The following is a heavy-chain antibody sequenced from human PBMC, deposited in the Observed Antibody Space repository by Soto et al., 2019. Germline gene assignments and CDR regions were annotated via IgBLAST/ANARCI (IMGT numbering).Heavy chain of an antibody. J-gene: IGHJ6*02. CDR2: IYYSGST. CDR1: GGSISSYY. Sequence: SLSCTVSGGSISSYYWSWIRQPPGEGLEWIVYIYYSGSTNYNPSLKSRVTISVDTSKNQFSLKLSSVTAADTAVYYCARDSRDFWSGYTYYYGMDVWGQGTTVTVSS. V-gene: IGHV4-59*01. D-gene: IGHD3-3*01. CDR3: ARDSRDFWSGYTYYYGMDV.